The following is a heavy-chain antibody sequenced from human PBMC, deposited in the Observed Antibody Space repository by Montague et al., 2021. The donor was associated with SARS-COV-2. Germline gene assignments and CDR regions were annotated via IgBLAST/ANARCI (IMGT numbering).Heavy chain of an antibody. CDR2: INHRGST. V-gene: IGHV4-34*01. Sequence: SETLSLTCAVSGESFSGYYWTWIRQPPGKGLEWIGDINHRGSTNYNPSLKSRVTISVDTSKNQFSLRLSSVTAADTAVYYCARGHQGTTMVVVVMVGEQYPFDYWGQGTLVTVFS. D-gene: IGHD3-22*01. CDR1: GESFSGYY. CDR3: ARGHQGTTMVVVVMVGEQYPFDY. J-gene: IGHJ4*02.